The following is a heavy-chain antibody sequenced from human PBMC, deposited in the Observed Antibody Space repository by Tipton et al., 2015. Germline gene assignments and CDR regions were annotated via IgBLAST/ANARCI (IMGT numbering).Heavy chain of an antibody. Sequence: TLSLTCTVSGDSMNAYYLSWIRQSPGKRLEWIGYIYYSGIATYNPSLKSRVTISIDTSKNHFSLNLTSVTAADTAVYYCARILEWPAAKFDKWGPGTLVSVSS. D-gene: IGHD3-3*01. CDR3: ARILEWPAAKFDK. CDR2: IYYSGIA. CDR1: GDSMNAYY. V-gene: IGHV4-59*01. J-gene: IGHJ5*02.